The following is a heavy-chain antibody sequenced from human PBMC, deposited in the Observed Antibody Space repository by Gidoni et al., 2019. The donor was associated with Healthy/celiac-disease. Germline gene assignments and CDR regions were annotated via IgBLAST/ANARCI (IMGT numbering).Heavy chain of an antibody. D-gene: IGHD3-22*01. Sequence: QLVQSVAEVEKPVSSLKVSCRASGGTFSSYAISWVRQAPGQGLEWMGRSIPILGIANYAQKFKGRVTITADKSTSKAEMELSSLRSEDTAVYDCARGGYDDSGYHDAFDIWGQGTMVTVSS. V-gene: IGHV1-69*09. J-gene: IGHJ3*02. CDR1: GGTFSSYA. CDR3: ARGGYDDSGYHDAFDI. CDR2: SIPILGIA.